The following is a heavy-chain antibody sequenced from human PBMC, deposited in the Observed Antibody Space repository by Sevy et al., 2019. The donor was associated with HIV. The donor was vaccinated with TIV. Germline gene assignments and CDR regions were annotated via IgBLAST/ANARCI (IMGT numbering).Heavy chain of an antibody. V-gene: IGHV3-30*15. J-gene: IGHJ4*02. Sequence: GGSLRLSCAASGFPFSVYPMHWVRQAPDKRLEWVAVISSDGSAKYYSDSVRGRYTFSRNISRITLYLQMRSLRTEDTAVYYCASGQDRITVDYWGQGTLVTVSS. D-gene: IGHD3-10*01. CDR1: GFPFSVYP. CDR3: ASGQDRITVDY. CDR2: ISSDGSAK.